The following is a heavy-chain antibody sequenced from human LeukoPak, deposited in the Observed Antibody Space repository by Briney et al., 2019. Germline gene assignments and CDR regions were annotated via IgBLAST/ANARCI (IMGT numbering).Heavy chain of an antibody. J-gene: IGHJ5*02. CDR1: GYSISSGYY. V-gene: IGHV4-38-2*02. CDR3: ASSIVVVPAAINWFDP. Sequence: SETLSLTCTVSGYSISSGYYWGWIRQPPGKGLEWIGSIYHSGSTYYNPSLKSRVTISVDTSKNQFSLKLSSVTAADTAVYYCASSIVVVPAAINWFDPWGQGTLVTVSS. CDR2: IYHSGST. D-gene: IGHD2-2*02.